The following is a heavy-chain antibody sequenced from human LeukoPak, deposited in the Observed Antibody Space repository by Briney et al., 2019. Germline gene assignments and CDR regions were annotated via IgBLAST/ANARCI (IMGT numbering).Heavy chain of an antibody. J-gene: IGHJ4*02. CDR1: GFTFGNYA. CDR3: AKGGYDYVEVGYFDS. V-gene: IGHV3-23*01. D-gene: IGHD5-12*01. CDR2: IIGSVPST. Sequence: QAGGSLRLSCAASGFTFGNYAISWVRQTPGKGLELVSHIIGSVPSTFYAESVKGRFTISRDNSKNTLYLQMNSLRADDSDVYYCAKGGYDYVEVGYFDSWGQGVLVTVSS.